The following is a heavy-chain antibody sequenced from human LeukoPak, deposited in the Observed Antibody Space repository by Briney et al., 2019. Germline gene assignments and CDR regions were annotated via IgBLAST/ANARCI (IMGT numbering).Heavy chain of an antibody. J-gene: IGHJ1*01. D-gene: IGHD6-19*01. CDR3: ARGGKIALAGTRSPQYFQH. Sequence: PGRSLRLSCAASGFTFSSYGMHWVRQAPGKGLEWVTFIRYDGSNKYYADSVKGRFTNSRDNSKNTLYLQMNSLRREDTAVYYCARGGKIALAGTRSPQYFQHWGQGTLVTVSS. CDR2: IRYDGSNK. V-gene: IGHV3-30*02. CDR1: GFTFSSYG.